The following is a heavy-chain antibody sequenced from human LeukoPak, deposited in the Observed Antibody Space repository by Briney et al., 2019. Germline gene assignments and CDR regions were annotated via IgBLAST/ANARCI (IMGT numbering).Heavy chain of an antibody. CDR1: GGTFSSYA. CDR2: IIPILGIA. V-gene: IGHV1-69*04. J-gene: IGHJ6*02. D-gene: IGHD4-17*01. CDR3: ARSTVTGNPYYYYGMDV. Sequence: SVKVSCKASGGTFSSYAISWVRQAPGQGLEWMGRIIPILGIANYAQKFQGRVTITADKSTSTAYMEPSSLRSEDTAVYYCARSTVTGNPYYYYGMDVWGQGTTVTVSS.